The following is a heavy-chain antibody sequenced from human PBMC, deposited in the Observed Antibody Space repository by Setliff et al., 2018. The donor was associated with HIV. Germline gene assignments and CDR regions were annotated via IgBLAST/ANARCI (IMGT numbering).Heavy chain of an antibody. Sequence: LSLTCNVSGFSIGNFYYWGWVRQPPGKGLEWVSYISSSGSTIYYADSVKDRFTISRDNAKNSLYLQMNSLRAEDMALYYCVRDKWLVPDTFDIWGQGTMVTV. CDR1: GFSIGNFYY. J-gene: IGHJ3*02. CDR3: VRDKWLVPDTFDI. V-gene: IGHV3-48*03. CDR2: ISSSGSTI. D-gene: IGHD6-19*01.